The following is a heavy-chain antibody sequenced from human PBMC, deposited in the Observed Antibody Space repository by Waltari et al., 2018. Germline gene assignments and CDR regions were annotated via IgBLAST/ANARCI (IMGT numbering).Heavy chain of an antibody. CDR3: TREDYGGKDY. V-gene: IGHV3-74*01. CDR1: GVPFSPYG. J-gene: IGHJ4*02. Sequence: EVQLAESGGGLVQPGESLRLPCAASGVPFSPYGMHWVRQGPGKGRVWVSRINTDGSTINYADSVKGRFTISRDNAKNTLYLQMNSLRAEDTAVYYCTREDYGGKDYWGQGTLVTVSS. D-gene: IGHD4-17*01. CDR2: INTDGSTI.